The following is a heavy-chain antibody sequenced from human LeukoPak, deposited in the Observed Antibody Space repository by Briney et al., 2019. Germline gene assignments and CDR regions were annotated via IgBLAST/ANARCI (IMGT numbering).Heavy chain of an antibody. D-gene: IGHD6-19*01. CDR1: GYTFTGYY. V-gene: IGHV1-18*04. Sequence: ASVKVSCKASGYTFTGYYMHWVRPAPGQGLEWMGWISAYNGNTNYAQKLQGRVTMTTDTSTSTAYMELRSLRSDDTAVYCCARDSRVIAVTGRDAFDIWGQGTMVTVSS. J-gene: IGHJ3*02. CDR2: ISAYNGNT. CDR3: ARDSRVIAVTGRDAFDI.